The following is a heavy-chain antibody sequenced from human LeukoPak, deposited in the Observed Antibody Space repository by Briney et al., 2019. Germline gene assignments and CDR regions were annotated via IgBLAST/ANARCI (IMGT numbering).Heavy chain of an antibody. CDR3: ASPIRY. CDR2: IIPLFGIA. V-gene: IGHV1-69*04. CDR1: GGTFSSSA. Sequence: GSSVKVSCKASGGTFSSSAISWVRQAPGQGLEWMGRIIPLFGIANYAQKFRGRVTITADKSTSTAYMELSSLRSEDTAVYYCASPIRYWGQGTLVTVSS. J-gene: IGHJ4*02.